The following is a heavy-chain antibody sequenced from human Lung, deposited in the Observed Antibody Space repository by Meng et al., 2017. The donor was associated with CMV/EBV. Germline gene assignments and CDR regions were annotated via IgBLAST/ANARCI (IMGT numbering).Heavy chain of an antibody. CDR3: ARWTSGRCDY. CDR1: GFTCSDHY. Sequence: SLKISCAASGFTCSDHYMDWVRQAPGKGLEWVGRIRNKANRDTTEYAASVKGRFTISRDDSRNSLYLQMNSLKTEDTAVYYCARWTSGRCDYWGQGTVVTVSS. D-gene: IGHD6-19*01. J-gene: IGHJ4*02. CDR2: IRNKANRDTT. V-gene: IGHV3-72*01.